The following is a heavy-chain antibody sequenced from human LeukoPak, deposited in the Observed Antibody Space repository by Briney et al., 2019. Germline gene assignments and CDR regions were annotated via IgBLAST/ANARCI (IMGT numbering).Heavy chain of an antibody. CDR2: INPSGSST. V-gene: IGHV1-46*01. J-gene: IGHJ5*02. Sequence: GASVKVSCKASGYIFTNHYMHWVRQAPGQGLEWMGLINPSGSSTLYAEKFRGRIIMTRDMSTATDYMELSSLRSEDTAVYYCARGNSIADRGWWFDPWGQGTLVTVSS. D-gene: IGHD4-23*01. CDR3: ARGNSIADRGWWFDP. CDR1: GYIFTNHY.